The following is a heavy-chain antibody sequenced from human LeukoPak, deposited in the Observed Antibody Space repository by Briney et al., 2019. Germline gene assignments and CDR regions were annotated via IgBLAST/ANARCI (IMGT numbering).Heavy chain of an antibody. CDR2: IYPGDSDT. J-gene: IGHJ3*02. CDR1: GYSFTSYW. V-gene: IGHV5-51*01. D-gene: IGHD6-13*01. CDR3: ARRLRVGPGIAAAGDAFDI. Sequence: RHGESLKISCKGSGYSFTSYWIGWVRQMPGKGLEWMGIIYPGDSDTRYSPSFQGQVTISADKSISTAYLQWSSLKASDTAMYYCARRLRVGPGIAAAGDAFDIWGQGTMVTVSS.